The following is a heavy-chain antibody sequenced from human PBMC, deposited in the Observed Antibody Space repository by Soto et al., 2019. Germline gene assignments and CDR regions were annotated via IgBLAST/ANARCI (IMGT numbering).Heavy chain of an antibody. Sequence: GGSLRLSCAASGFTVSGYAMDWVRQAPGKGLEYVSGISSNGVGTYYANSVQGRFTISRDNSKNTVYLQMGSLRPEDMAVYYCARRARPDFYYMDVWGKGTTVTVSS. J-gene: IGHJ6*03. CDR2: ISSNGVGT. CDR3: ARRARPDFYYMDV. D-gene: IGHD6-6*01. V-gene: IGHV3-64*01. CDR1: GFTVSGYA.